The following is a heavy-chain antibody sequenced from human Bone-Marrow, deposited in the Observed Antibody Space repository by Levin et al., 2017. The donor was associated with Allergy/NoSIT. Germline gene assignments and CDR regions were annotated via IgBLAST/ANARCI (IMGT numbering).Heavy chain of an antibody. CDR2: IYYNGNT. CDR1: GGSISSGGYY. CDR3: ATSAFRGMASRHYYKSYYIDV. Sequence: SETLSLTCTVSGGSISSGGYYWSWIRQHPVKGLEWIGYIYYNGNTYYNPSLKSRVTMSVDTSKNQFSLKLSAVTAADTAVYYCATSAFRGMASRHYYKSYYIDVWGRGTTVTVSS. J-gene: IGHJ6*03. V-gene: IGHV4-31*03. D-gene: IGHD6-6*01.